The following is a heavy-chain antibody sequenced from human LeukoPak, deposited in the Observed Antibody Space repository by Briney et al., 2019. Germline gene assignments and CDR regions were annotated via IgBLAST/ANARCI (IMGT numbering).Heavy chain of an antibody. Sequence: ASVKVSCKASGYTFTNYGVSWVRQAPGQGLEWMGWMNPNSGNTGYAQKFQGRVTITRNTSISTAYMELSSLRSEDTAVYYCARVGIAAADFDYWGQGTLVTVSS. D-gene: IGHD6-13*01. J-gene: IGHJ4*02. CDR2: MNPNSGNT. V-gene: IGHV1-8*03. CDR1: GYTFTNYG. CDR3: ARVGIAAADFDY.